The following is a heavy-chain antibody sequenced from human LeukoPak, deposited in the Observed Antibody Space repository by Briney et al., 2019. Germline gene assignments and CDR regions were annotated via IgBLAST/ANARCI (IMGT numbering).Heavy chain of an antibody. CDR3: ARHPATITTWFDP. CDR2: IYPADSHI. J-gene: IGHJ5*02. Sequence: GESLKISCKGSGYSFTTNWIGWVRQMPGKGLERMGVIYPADSHIRYSPSFQGQVTISVDKSLSTAYLQWSSLKASDTAMYYCARHPATITTWFDPWGQGTLVTVSS. D-gene: IGHD3-3*01. V-gene: IGHV5-51*01. CDR1: GYSFTTNW.